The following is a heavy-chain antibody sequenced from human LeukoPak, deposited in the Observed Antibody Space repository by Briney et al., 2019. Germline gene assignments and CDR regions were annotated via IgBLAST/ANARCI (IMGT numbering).Heavy chain of an antibody. Sequence: PGRSLRLSCAASGFRFSSYAMHWVRQAPGKGLEWVAVMLYDGSTKYYADSVKGRFTISRDDPKNTLYLQMNSLRAEDTAVYYCVRGDSHKSDWYNNWGQGTLVTVSS. CDR3: VRGDSHKSDWYNN. CDR2: MLYDGSTK. J-gene: IGHJ4*02. CDR1: GFRFSSYA. V-gene: IGHV3-30-3*01. D-gene: IGHD6-19*01.